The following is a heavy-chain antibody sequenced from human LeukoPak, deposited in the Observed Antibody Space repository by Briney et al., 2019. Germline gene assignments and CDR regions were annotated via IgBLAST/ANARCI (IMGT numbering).Heavy chain of an antibody. J-gene: IGHJ6*02. CDR1: GFTFSNYW. Sequence: GGSLRLSRAASGFTFSNYWMHWVRKTPGEGLVCVSLVKGDGSSTTYADSVKGRFTISRDNAKNTVYLQMNSLRAEDTAVYYCARGNYHAMDVWGQGTTVTVSS. CDR3: ARGNYHAMDV. CDR2: VKGDGSST. V-gene: IGHV3-74*01.